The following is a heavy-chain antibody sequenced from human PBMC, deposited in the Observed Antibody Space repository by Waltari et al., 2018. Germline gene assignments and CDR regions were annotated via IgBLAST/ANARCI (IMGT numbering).Heavy chain of an antibody. CDR1: GFSISTLG. Sequence: EVQLVESGGGWVKPEGSLRLSCAESGFSISTLGMVWVRQAPGKGLEWVGRIKNKIDGGTTDYAAPVKGRFTISRDDSKNMLYLQMNSLKTEDTAVYYCATFNSRDAFDVWGQGTMVTVSS. J-gene: IGHJ3*01. V-gene: IGHV3-15*01. CDR2: IKNKIDGGTT. CDR3: ATFNSRDAFDV.